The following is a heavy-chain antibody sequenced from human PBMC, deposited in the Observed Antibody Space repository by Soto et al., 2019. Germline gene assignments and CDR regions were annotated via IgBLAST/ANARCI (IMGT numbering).Heavy chain of an antibody. V-gene: IGHV3-64D*08. D-gene: IGHD6-6*01. J-gene: IGHJ3*02. CDR3: VNPIAAHPDGLAFDI. Sequence: PGGSLRLSCSASGFTFSSYAMHWVRQAPGKGLEYVSAISSNGGSTYYADSVKGRFTISRDNSKNTLYLQMSSLRAEDTAVYYCVNPIAAHPDGLAFDIWGQGTMVTVSS. CDR2: ISSNGGST. CDR1: GFTFSSYA.